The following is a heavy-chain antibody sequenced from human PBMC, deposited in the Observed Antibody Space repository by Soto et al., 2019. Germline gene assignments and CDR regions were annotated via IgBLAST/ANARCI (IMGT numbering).Heavy chain of an antibody. D-gene: IGHD7-27*01. CDR3: ARAWGANSYYYGMDV. CDR2: IIPIFGTA. J-gene: IGHJ6*02. CDR1: GGTFSSYA. V-gene: IGHV1-69*13. Sequence: SVKVSCKTSGGTFSSYAISWVRQAPGQGLEWMGGIIPIFGTANYAQKFQGRVTITADESTSTAYMEVSSLRSEDTAVYYCARAWGANSYYYGMDVWGQGTTVTVSS.